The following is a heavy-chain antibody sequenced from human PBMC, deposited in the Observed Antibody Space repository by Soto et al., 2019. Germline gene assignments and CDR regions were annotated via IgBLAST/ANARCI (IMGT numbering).Heavy chain of an antibody. CDR1: GFTFSNFG. D-gene: IGHD2-21*01. CDR2: ITYTGSSK. CDR3: ASLWGPMAPLVDDL. Sequence: GGSLRLSCAASGFTFSNFGMLWVRQAPGKGLAWVAAITYTGSSKYYADSVKGRFTISRDTSTNTLFLQMSSLRPEDTAVYYCASLWGPMAPLVDDLWAQGT. V-gene: IGHV3-30*03. J-gene: IGHJ4*02.